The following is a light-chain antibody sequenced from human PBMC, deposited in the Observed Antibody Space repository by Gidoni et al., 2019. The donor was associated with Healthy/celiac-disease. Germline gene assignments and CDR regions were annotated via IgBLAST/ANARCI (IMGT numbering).Light chain of an antibody. CDR2: DAS. CDR3: QQYDNLPIT. J-gene: IGKJ5*01. CDR1: QDISNY. V-gene: IGKV1-33*01. Sequence: DIQMTQSPSSLSASVGDSVTITCQASQDISNYLNWYQQKPGKAPKLLIYDASNLETGVPSRFSGSGSGTDFTFTISSLQPGDIATYYCQQYDNLPITFGQGTRLEIK.